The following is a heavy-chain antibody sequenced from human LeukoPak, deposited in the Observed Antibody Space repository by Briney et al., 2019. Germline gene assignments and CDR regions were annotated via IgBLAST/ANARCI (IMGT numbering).Heavy chain of an antibody. CDR1: GFTFSSYS. D-gene: IGHD3-10*01. V-gene: IGHV3-48*01. CDR2: ISSSSSTI. CDR3: AKDRGIISDY. J-gene: IGHJ4*02. Sequence: GGSLRLSCAASGFTFSSYSMNWVRQAPGKGLEWVSYISSSSSTIYYADSVKGRFTISRDNAKNSPYLQMNSLRAEDTAVYYCAKDRGIISDYWGQGILVTVSS.